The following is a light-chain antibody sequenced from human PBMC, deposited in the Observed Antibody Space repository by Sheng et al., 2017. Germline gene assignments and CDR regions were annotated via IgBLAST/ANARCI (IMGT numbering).Light chain of an antibody. Sequence: DIQMTQSPSSLSASLGDRVTITCQASQDISNCLNWYQQKPGKAPKLLIYDASNLETGVPSRFSGRGSGTDFIFTISSLQPEDIATYYCQQYDILPPGATFGQGTRLEIK. CDR1: QDISNC. J-gene: IGKJ5*01. CDR3: QQYDILPPGAT. CDR2: DAS. V-gene: IGKV1-33*01.